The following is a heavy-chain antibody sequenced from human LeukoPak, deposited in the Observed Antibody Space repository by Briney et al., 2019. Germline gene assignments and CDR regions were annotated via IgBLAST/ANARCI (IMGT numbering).Heavy chain of an antibody. CDR2: INHSGST. CDR3: ARGKYNWKDWYYYYMDV. V-gene: IGHV4-34*01. D-gene: IGHD1-20*01. Sequence: PSETLSLTCAVYGGSFSGYYWSWIRQPPGKGLEWIGEINHSGSTNYNPSLKSRVTISVDTSKNQFSLKLSSVTAADTAVYYCARGKYNWKDWYYYYMDVWGKGTTVTVSS. J-gene: IGHJ6*03. CDR1: GGSFSGYY.